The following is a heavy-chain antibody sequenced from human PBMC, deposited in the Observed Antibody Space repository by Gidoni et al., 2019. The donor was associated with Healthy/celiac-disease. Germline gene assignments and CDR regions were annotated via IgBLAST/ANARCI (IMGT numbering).Heavy chain of an antibody. J-gene: IGHJ3*02. Sequence: QVQLVESGGGVFQPGRSLRLSCAASALTFRRYGMHWVRQAPGKGLEWVAVISYDGSNKYYADSVKGRFTISRDNSKNTLYLQMNSLRAEDTAVYYCAKDVITMVRGGAFDIWGQGTMVTVSS. CDR3: AKDVITMVRGGAFDI. V-gene: IGHV3-30*18. CDR2: ISYDGSNK. D-gene: IGHD3-10*01. CDR1: ALTFRRYG.